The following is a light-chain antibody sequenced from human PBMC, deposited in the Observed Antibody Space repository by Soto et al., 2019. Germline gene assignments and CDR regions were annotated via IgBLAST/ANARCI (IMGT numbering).Light chain of an antibody. CDR2: ATF. V-gene: IGKV1-39*01. CDR1: QDIRSY. J-gene: IGKJ1*01. Sequence: DIQMIQSPSSLSASVGVRVSITCRASQDIRSYLNWYQQKPGKAPDLLIYATFNLQIGVPPRFSASGYGTDFTLTISNLQPEDFATDYCQQGYSSQWTSGQGTKVEIK. CDR3: QQGYSSQWT.